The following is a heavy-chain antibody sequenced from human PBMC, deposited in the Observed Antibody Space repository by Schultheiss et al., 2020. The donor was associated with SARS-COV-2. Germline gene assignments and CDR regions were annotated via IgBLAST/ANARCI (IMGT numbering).Heavy chain of an antibody. CDR1: GFTFSSYG. CDR2: ISGSGGST. Sequence: GGSLRLSCAASGFTFSSYGMHWVRRAPGKGLEWVSAISGSGGSTYYADSVKGRFTISRDNSKNTLYLQMSSLRAEDTAVYYCARGHGMDVWGQGTTVTVSS. J-gene: IGHJ6*02. V-gene: IGHV3-23*01. CDR3: ARGHGMDV.